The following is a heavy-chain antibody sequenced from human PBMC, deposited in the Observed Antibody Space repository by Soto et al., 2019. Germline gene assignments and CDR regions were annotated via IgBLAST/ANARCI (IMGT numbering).Heavy chain of an antibody. J-gene: IGHJ6*02. V-gene: IGHV6-1*01. CDR1: GDTVSSNSAA. Sequence: SQTLSLTCVISGDTVSSNSAAWNWIRQSPSRGLEWLGRTYYRSKWYNDYAVSVKSRITINPDTSKNQFSLQLNSVTSEDTAVYYCARDRKAGSYLPGKTYYYYYGMDVWGQGTTVTVSS. CDR2: TYYRSKWYN. CDR3: ARDRKAGSYLPGKTYYYYYGMDV. D-gene: IGHD3-10*01.